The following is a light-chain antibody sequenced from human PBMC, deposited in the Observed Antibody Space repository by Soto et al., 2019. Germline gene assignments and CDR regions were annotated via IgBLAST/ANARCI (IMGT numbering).Light chain of an antibody. V-gene: IGLV1-40*01. CDR1: NPNIGAGYD. Sequence: QPVLTQPPSVSGAPGQRVTISCTGSNPNIGAGYDVHWYQQLPGTAPKLPIYATSNRPSGVPDRFEGSKSGTSASLAIAGLRAEEEVDYYCQSYDRGLSARVFGGGTKLTVL. J-gene: IGLJ3*02. CDR3: QSYDRGLSARV. CDR2: ATS.